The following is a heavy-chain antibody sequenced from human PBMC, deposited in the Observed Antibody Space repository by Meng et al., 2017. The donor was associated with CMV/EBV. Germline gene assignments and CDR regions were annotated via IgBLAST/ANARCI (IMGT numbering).Heavy chain of an antibody. CDR2: INPSGGST. J-gene: IGHJ6*02. CDR1: GYTFTSYY. D-gene: IGHD2-2*01. V-gene: IGHV1-46*01. Sequence: ASVKVSCKASGYTFTSYYMHWVRQAPGQGLEWMGIINPSGGSTSYAQKFQGRVTMTRDTSTSTVYMELSSLRSEDTAVYYCARDQGVSSGCSSTSCLVYGMDVWGQGTTVTVSS. CDR3: ARDQGVSSGCSSTSCLVYGMDV.